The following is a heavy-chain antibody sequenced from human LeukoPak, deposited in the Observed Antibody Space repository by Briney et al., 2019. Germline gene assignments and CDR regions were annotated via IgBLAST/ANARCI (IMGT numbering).Heavy chain of an antibody. J-gene: IGHJ3*02. CDR3: ARLDTVTTDAFDI. CDR1: GGSISSYY. Sequence: PSETLSLTCTVSGGSISSYYWSWIRQPPGKGLEWIGYIYYSGSTNYNPSLESRVAISVDTSKNQFSLKLKSVTAADTAVYYCARLDTVTTDAFDIWGQGTMVAVSS. V-gene: IGHV4-59*08. D-gene: IGHD4-17*01. CDR2: IYYSGST.